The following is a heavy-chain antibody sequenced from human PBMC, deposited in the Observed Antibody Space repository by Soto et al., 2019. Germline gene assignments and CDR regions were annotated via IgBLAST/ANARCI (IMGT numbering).Heavy chain of an antibody. CDR1: GFTFSSYS. D-gene: IGHD5-12*01. CDR3: AREGDIVATIGIMGYYYYMDV. V-gene: IGHV3-48*01. J-gene: IGHJ6*03. CDR2: ISSSSSTI. Sequence: EVQLVESGGGLVQPGGSLRLSCAASGFTFSSYSMNWVRQAPGKGLEWVSYISSSSSTIYYADSVKGRFTIARDNAKNSLYLQMNSLRAEDTAVYYCAREGDIVATIGIMGYYYYMDVWGKGITVTVSS.